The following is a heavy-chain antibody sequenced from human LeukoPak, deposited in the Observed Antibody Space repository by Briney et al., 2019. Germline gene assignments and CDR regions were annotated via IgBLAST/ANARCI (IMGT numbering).Heavy chain of an antibody. J-gene: IGHJ5*02. Sequence: PGRSLRLSCAASGFTFSSHAMHWVRQAPGKGLEWVAVISYDGSNKYYADSVKGRFTISRDNSKNTLYLQMNSLRAEDTAVYYCAREGDTGIAAVDNWFDPWGQGTLVTVSS. D-gene: IGHD6-13*01. CDR3: AREGDTGIAAVDNWFDP. CDR1: GFTFSSHA. CDR2: ISYDGSNK. V-gene: IGHV3-30-3*01.